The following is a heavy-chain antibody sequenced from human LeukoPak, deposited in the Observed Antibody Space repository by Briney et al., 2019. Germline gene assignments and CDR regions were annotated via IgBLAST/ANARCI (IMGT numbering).Heavy chain of an antibody. V-gene: IGHV5-51*01. CDR2: IYPSDSDT. D-gene: IGHD3-10*01. CDR1: GYSFTNYW. J-gene: IGHJ4*02. CDR3: ARQDLGFGESSFDY. Sequence: GESLKISCKGFGYSFTNYWIGWVRQMPGKGLEWMGIIYPSDSDTRYSPSFQGQVTISADRSISTAYLQWSSLKASDTAMYYCARQDLGFGESSFDYWGQGTLVTVSS.